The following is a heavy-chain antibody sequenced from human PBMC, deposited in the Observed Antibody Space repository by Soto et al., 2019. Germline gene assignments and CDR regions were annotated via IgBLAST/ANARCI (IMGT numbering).Heavy chain of an antibody. CDR3: EREYPLGYCSGGSCYSKGQYYYGMEV. Sequence: PSETLSLTCTFSVGSISSYYWSWIRQPAGKGLEWIGRIYTSGSTNYNPSLKSRVTLSVDTYKNQFSLKLSSVTAADTAVYYCEREYPLGYCSGGSCYSKGQYYYGMEVLGQGTT. J-gene: IGHJ6*01. CDR1: VGSISSYY. D-gene: IGHD2-15*01. CDR2: IYTSGST. V-gene: IGHV4-4*07.